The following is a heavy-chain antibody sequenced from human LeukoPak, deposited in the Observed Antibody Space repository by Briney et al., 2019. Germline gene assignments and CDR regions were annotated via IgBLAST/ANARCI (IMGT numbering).Heavy chain of an antibody. V-gene: IGHV1-24*01. CDR2: FDPEDGET. Sequence: ASVKVSCTVSGYTLTELSMHWVRQAPGKGLEWMGGFDPEDGETIYAQKFQGRVTMTEDTSTDTAYMELSSLRSEDTAVYYCATGITGTTSPATREDWGQGTLVTVSS. CDR3: ATGITGTTSPATRED. CDR1: GYTLTELS. J-gene: IGHJ4*02. D-gene: IGHD1-7*01.